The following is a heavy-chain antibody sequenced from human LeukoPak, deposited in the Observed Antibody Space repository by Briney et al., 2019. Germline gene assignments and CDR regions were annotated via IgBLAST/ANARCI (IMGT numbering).Heavy chain of an antibody. J-gene: IGHJ4*02. Sequence: GGSLRLPCVMSGFTFSNYAMNWVRQAPGKGLEWVSAISNDGGGTTYADFVKGRFSVSRDNSKNTLFLQMNSLRAEDTALYYCAKGSSGYFFDLWGQGTLVTVSS. CDR1: GFTFSNYA. CDR3: AKGSSGYFFDL. CDR2: ISNDGGGT. D-gene: IGHD3-22*01. V-gene: IGHV3-23*01.